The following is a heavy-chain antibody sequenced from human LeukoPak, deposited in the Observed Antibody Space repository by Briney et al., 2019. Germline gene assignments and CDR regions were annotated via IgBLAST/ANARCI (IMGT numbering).Heavy chain of an antibody. D-gene: IGHD3-10*01. Sequence: PGGSLRLSCAASGFTFSSYSMNWVRQAPGKGLEWASYISSSSSTIYYADSVKGRFTISRDNAKNSLYLQMNSLRAEDTAVYYCARGGPGIVGSPTNWFDPWGQGTLVTVSS. J-gene: IGHJ5*02. CDR3: ARGGPGIVGSPTNWFDP. V-gene: IGHV3-48*04. CDR2: ISSSSSTI. CDR1: GFTFSSYS.